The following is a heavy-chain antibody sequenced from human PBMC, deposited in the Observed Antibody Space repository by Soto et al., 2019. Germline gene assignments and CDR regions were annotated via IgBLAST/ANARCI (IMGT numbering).Heavy chain of an antibody. CDR2: IKSKTDGGTT. CDR1: GFTFSNAW. CDR3: TTDPNCSSTSCYGAPDY. J-gene: IGHJ4*02. V-gene: IGHV3-15*07. D-gene: IGHD2-2*01. Sequence: GGSLRLSCAASGFTFSNAWMNWVRQAPGKGLEWVGRIKSKTDGGTTDYAAPVKGRFTISRDDSKNTLYLQMNSLKTEDTAVYYCTTDPNCSSTSCYGAPDYWGQGTLVTVSS.